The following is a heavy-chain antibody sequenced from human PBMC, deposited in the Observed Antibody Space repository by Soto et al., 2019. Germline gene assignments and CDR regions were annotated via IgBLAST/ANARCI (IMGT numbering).Heavy chain of an antibody. CDR3: ARTRHDFWSGYYFGNAFDI. V-gene: IGHV3-7*01. CDR2: IKQDGSEK. D-gene: IGHD3-3*01. CDR1: GFTFSSYW. Sequence: GGSLRLSCAASGFTFSSYWMSWVRQAPGKGLEWVANIKQDGSEKYYVDSVKGRFTISRDNAKNSLYLQMNSLRAEDTAVYYCARTRHDFWSGYYFGNAFDIWGQGTMVTVSS. J-gene: IGHJ3*02.